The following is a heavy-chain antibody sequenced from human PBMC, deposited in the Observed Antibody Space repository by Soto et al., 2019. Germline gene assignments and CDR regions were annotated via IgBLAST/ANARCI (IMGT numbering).Heavy chain of an antibody. Sequence: QVQLVQSGAEVKKPGASVKVSCKASGYTFTSYGISWVRQAPGQGLEWMGWISAYNGNTNYAQKLQGRVTMTTDTPTSPAYMELRSLRSDDTAVYYCARARGNSWYVGYYYMDVWGKGTTVTVSS. J-gene: IGHJ6*03. V-gene: IGHV1-18*01. CDR1: GYTFTSYG. D-gene: IGHD6-13*01. CDR3: ARARGNSWYVGYYYMDV. CDR2: ISAYNGNT.